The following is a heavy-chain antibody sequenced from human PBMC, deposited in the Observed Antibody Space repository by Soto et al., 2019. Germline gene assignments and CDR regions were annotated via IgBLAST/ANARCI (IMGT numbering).Heavy chain of an antibody. Sequence: EVQLVESGGGLVQPGGSLRLSCAASGFTFSDHYMDWVRQAPGKGLEWVGRTRNKANGYTTEYAAPEKGRFTISRDDSKSSPYLQMNSLKTEDTAVYYCARRSWAYSFDYWGQGTLVTVSS. CDR1: GFTFSDHY. CDR3: ARRSWAYSFDY. J-gene: IGHJ4*02. D-gene: IGHD2-15*01. CDR2: TRNKANGYTT. V-gene: IGHV3-72*01.